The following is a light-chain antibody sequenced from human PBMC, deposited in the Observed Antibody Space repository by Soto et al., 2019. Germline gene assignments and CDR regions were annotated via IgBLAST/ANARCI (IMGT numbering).Light chain of an antibody. Sequence: DIQMTQSPSTLSASVGDRVTVTCRASQNINRWLAWYQQKPGKAPKLLIYKASSLESGVPSRFSGSGSGTEFTLTVSSLQTDDSATYFCQEYKTYAFGPGTKVDIK. V-gene: IGKV1-5*03. J-gene: IGKJ2*01. CDR1: QNINRW. CDR2: KAS. CDR3: QEYKTYA.